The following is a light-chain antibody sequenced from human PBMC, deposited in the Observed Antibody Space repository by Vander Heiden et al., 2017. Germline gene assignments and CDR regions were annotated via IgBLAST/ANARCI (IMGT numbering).Light chain of an antibody. J-gene: IGKJ1*01. CDR2: LGS. V-gene: IGKV2-28*01. CDR1: QSLLQSNGHKH. CDR3: MQALQTPWA. Sequence: DIVMTQSPLSLPVTPGEPASIPCRSSQSLLQSNGHKHLDWYLQKPGQSPQLLIYLGSNRASGVADRFSGSGSGTDFTLKISRVEAADVGVYYCMQALQTPWAFGQGTKVEIK.